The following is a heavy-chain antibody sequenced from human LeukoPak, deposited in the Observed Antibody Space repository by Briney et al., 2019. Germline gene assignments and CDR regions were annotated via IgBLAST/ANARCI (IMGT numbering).Heavy chain of an antibody. V-gene: IGHV3-48*04. D-gene: IGHD6-19*01. CDR2: ISSSGSTI. CDR1: GFTFSSYS. Sequence: PGGSLRLSCAASGFTFSSYSMNWVRQAPGKGLEWVSYISSSGSTIYYGDSVKGRFTISRDNSKNTLYLQMNSLRAEDTAVYFCAKDVVGQQWPENYWGQGTLVTVSS. J-gene: IGHJ4*02. CDR3: AKDVVGQQWPENY.